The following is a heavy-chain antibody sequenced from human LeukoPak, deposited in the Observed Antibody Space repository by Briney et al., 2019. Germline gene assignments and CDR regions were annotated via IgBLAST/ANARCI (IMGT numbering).Heavy chain of an antibody. V-gene: IGHV4-61*01. D-gene: IGHD4-11*01. CDR2: IYYSGST. CDR1: GGSVSSGSYY. J-gene: IGHJ6*02. CDR3: ARYSNYVRYYYYYGMDV. Sequence: SETLPLTCTVSGGSVSSGSYYWSWIRQPPGKGLEWIGYIYYSGSTNYNPSLKSRVTISVDTSKNQFSLKLSSVTAADTAVYYCARYSNYVRYYYYYGMDVWGQGTTVTVSS.